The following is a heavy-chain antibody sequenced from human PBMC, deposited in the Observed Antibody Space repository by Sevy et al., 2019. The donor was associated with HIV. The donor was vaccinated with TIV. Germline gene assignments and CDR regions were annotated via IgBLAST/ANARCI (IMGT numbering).Heavy chain of an antibody. Sequence: SETLSLTCTVSGGSISSYYWSWIRQPAVKGLEWIGRLYTSGSTNHNPSLKSRVTMSVDTSKNQFSLKLSSVTAADTAVYYCARARKVRIFGVVTRRTSLDYYYGMDVWGQGTTVTVSS. D-gene: IGHD3-3*01. V-gene: IGHV4-4*07. CDR2: LYTSGST. J-gene: IGHJ6*02. CDR1: GGSISSYY. CDR3: ARARKVRIFGVVTRRTSLDYYYGMDV.